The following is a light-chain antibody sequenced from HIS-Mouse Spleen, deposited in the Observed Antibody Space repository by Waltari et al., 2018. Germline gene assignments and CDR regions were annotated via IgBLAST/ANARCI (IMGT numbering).Light chain of an antibody. Sequence: SYDLTHLPPFAVSPGQTARTTCAGDALPKNYAYCYQQKSGKAPVLVIYEDSKRPSGIPERFSDSSSGTMATLTISGAQVEDEADYYCYSTDSSGNHRVFGGGTKLTVL. V-gene: IGLV3-10*01. CDR3: YSTDSSGNHRV. CDR2: EDS. J-gene: IGLJ2*01. CDR1: ALPKNY.